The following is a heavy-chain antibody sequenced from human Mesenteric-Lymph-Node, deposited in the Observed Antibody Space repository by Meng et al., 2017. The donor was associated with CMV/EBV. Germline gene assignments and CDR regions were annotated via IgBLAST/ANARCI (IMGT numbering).Heavy chain of an antibody. CDR2: ISSSSSYI. Sequence: GESLKISCAASGFTFSSYSMNWVRQAPGKGLEWVSSISSSSSYIYYADSVKGRFTISRDNAKNSLYLQMNSLRAEDTAVYYCARDQAVAGNFDYWGLGTLVTVSS. J-gene: IGHJ4*02. CDR3: ARDQAVAGNFDY. V-gene: IGHV3-21*01. D-gene: IGHD6-19*01. CDR1: GFTFSSYS.